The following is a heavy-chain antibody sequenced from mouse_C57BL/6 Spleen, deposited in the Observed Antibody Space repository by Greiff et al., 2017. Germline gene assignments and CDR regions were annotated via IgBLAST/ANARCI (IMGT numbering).Heavy chain of an antibody. V-gene: IGHV1-15*01. J-gene: IGHJ3*01. CDR2: IDPETGGT. CDR1: GYTFTDYE. CDR3: TREGWFAY. Sequence: VQLVESGAELVRPGASVTLSCKASGYTFTDYEMHWVKQTPVHGLEWIGAIDPETGGTAYNQKFKGKAILTADKSSSTAYMELRSLTSEDSAVYYCTREGWFAYWGQGTLVTVSA.